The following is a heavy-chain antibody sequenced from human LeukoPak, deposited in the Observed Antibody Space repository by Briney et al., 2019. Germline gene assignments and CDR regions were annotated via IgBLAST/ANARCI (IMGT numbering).Heavy chain of an antibody. CDR2: IIPIFGTA. CDR3: ARHTRTRMIVVVMHYYYYGMDV. V-gene: IGHV1-69*13. J-gene: IGHJ6*02. Sequence: SVKVSCKASGGTFSSYAISWVRQAPGQGLEWMGGIIPIFGTANYAQKFQGRVTITADESTSTAYMELSSLRSEDTAVYYCARHTRTRMIVVVMHYYYYGMDVWGQGTTITVSS. CDR1: GGTFSSYA. D-gene: IGHD3-22*01.